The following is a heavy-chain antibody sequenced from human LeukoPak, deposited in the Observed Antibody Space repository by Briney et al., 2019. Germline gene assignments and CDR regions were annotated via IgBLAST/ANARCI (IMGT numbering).Heavy chain of an antibody. D-gene: IGHD3-9*01. CDR1: GFTFSSYS. CDR3: ARDLHDILTGYVDY. CDR2: ISSSSSYI. V-gene: IGHV3-21*01. J-gene: IGHJ4*02. Sequence: GGSLRLSCAASGFTFSSYSMNWVRQAPGKGLEWVSSISSSSSYIYYADSVKGRFTISRDNAKNSLYLQMNSLRAEDTAVYYCARDLHDILTGYVDYWGQGTLVTVSS.